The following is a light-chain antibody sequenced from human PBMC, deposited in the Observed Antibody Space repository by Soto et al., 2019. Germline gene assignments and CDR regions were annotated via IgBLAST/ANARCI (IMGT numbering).Light chain of an antibody. CDR2: DVS. CDR3: SSYTSSSTLKV. CDR1: SSDVGGYNY. Sequence: QSALTQPASVSGSPGQSITISCTGTSSDVGGYNYVSWYQQHPGKAPKLMIYDVSNRPSGVSNRFSGSKSGNTASLTISGLQAEDEADYYCSSYTSSSTLKVFGGGTKRTFL. V-gene: IGLV2-14*01. J-gene: IGLJ2*01.